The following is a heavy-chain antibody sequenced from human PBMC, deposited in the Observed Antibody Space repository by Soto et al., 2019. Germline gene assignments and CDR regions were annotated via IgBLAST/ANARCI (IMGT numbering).Heavy chain of an antibody. D-gene: IGHD3-3*01. V-gene: IGHV4-30-4*01. J-gene: IGHJ4*02. CDR1: GASISDGNYY. CDR3: ARGRFLDF. CDR2: VYYSGST. Sequence: QVQLQESGPGLVKPSQTLSLTCSVSGASISDGNYYWTWIRQSPARGLEWIGYVYYSGSTSYNPSLQSRVTISADTSNNYYSLKLNSVTVADTAVYFGARGRFLDFWGQGILVTVSS.